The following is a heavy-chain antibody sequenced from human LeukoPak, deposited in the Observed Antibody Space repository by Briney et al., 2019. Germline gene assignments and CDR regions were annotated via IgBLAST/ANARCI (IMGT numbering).Heavy chain of an antibody. CDR3: TRAGGLVRGVHYYYMDV. V-gene: IGHV3-48*03. J-gene: IGHJ6*03. D-gene: IGHD3-10*01. CDR1: GFILGSYE. CDR2: ISSSGDLI. Sequence: GGSLRLSCAASGFILGSYEMNWVRQAPGKGLHWISYISSSGDLIYDADYVKGRFTISRDNSKNTLSLQMNSLRPEDTAVYYCTRAGGLVRGVHYYYMDVWGKGTTVTISS.